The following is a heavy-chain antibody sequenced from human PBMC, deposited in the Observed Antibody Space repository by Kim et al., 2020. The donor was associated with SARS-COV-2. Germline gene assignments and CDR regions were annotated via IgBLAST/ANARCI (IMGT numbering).Heavy chain of an antibody. Sequence: GGSLRLSCAASGFTFSSYAMSWVRQAPGKGLEWVSGIDGSGGSTYYADSMKGRFTISRDNSRNTLFLQMNSLRGEDTAVYFCANRMTPENWGQGTLVTVSS. CDR2: IDGSGGST. CDR1: GFTFSSYA. CDR3: ANRMTPEN. D-gene: IGHD2-15*01. V-gene: IGHV3-23*01. J-gene: IGHJ4*02.